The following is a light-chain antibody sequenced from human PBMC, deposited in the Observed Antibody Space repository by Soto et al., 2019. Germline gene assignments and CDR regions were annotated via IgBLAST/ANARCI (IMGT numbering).Light chain of an antibody. J-gene: IGLJ3*02. CDR1: SSNIGSHV. CDR3: AVWDDSLDGWV. CDR2: KNN. Sequence: QSVLTQPPSASGTPGQRVTISCSGSSSNIGSHVVYWYQQLAGTAPKLLMYKNNQRPSGVPDRFSGSKSGTSASLAISGLQSEDEADYYCAVWDDSLDGWVFGGGTKVTVL. V-gene: IGLV1-44*01.